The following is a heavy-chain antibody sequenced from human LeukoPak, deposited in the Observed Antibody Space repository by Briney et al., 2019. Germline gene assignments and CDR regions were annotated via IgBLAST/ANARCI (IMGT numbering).Heavy chain of an antibody. Sequence: PGGSLRLSCAASGFTFSSYSMNWVRQAPGKGLEWVSSISSSSSYIYYADSVKGRFTTSRDNAKNSLYLQMNSLRAEDTAVYYCARAPRITMIVVDHDYWGQGTLVTVSS. CDR3: ARAPRITMIVVDHDY. CDR1: GFTFSSYS. D-gene: IGHD3-22*01. V-gene: IGHV3-21*01. CDR2: ISSSSSYI. J-gene: IGHJ4*02.